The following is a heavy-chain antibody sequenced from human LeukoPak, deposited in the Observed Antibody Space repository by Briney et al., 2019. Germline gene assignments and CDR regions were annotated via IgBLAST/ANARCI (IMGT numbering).Heavy chain of an antibody. V-gene: IGHV4-31*03. Sequence: SETLSLTCTDSGGSISSGGYYWSWIRQHPGKGLEWIGYIYYSGSTYYNPSLKSRVTISVDTSKNQFSLKLSSVTAADTAVYYCARVAGSYYNPVFDYWGQGTLVTVSS. CDR2: IYYSGST. J-gene: IGHJ4*02. CDR3: ARVAGSYYNPVFDY. D-gene: IGHD3-10*01. CDR1: GGSISSGGYY.